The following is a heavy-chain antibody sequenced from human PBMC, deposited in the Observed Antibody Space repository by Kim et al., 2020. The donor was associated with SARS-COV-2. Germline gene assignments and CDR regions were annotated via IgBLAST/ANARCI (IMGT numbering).Heavy chain of an antibody. CDR3: ARENPTALLWFGLGNWFDP. V-gene: IGHV1-18*01. CDR1: GYTFTSYG. D-gene: IGHD3-10*01. CDR2: ISAYNGNT. J-gene: IGHJ5*02. Sequence: ASVKVSCKASGYTFTSYGISWVRQAPGQGLEWMGWISAYNGNTNYAQKLQGRVTMTTDTSTSTAYMELRSLRSDDTAVYYCARENPTALLWFGLGNWFDPWGQGTLVTVSS.